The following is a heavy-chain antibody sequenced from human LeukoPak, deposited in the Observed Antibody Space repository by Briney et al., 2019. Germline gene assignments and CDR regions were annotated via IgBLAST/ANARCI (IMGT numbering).Heavy chain of an antibody. V-gene: IGHV3-23*01. D-gene: IGHD4-23*01. CDR2: ISGGDPST. CDR3: AKVTWVTQGFDI. Sequence: GRSLRLSCAASGFTFSSYGMHWVRQAPGKGLDWVSAISGGDPSTYYAGSVKGRFTISRDNSKNTLFLQMNSLRAEDTAVYYCAKVTWVTQGFDIWGQGTMVTVSS. J-gene: IGHJ3*02. CDR1: GFTFSSYG.